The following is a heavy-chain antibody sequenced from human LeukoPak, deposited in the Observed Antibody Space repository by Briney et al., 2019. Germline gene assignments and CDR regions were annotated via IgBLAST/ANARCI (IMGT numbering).Heavy chain of an antibody. CDR2: ISSSSSYI. V-gene: IGHV3-21*01. CDR1: GFTFSSYS. CDR3: ARLFVYGSGAEAFDY. D-gene: IGHD3-10*01. Sequence: PGGSLRLSCAASGFTFSSYSMTWVRQAPGEGLEWVSSISSSSSYIYYADSVKGRSTISRDNAKNSLYLQMNSLRAEDTAVYYCARLFVYGSGAEAFDYWGQGALVTVSS. J-gene: IGHJ4*02.